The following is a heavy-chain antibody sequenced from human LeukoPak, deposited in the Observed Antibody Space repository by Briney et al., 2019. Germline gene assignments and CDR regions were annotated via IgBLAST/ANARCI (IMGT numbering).Heavy chain of an antibody. V-gene: IGHV3-30*18. CDR1: GFTFSSYG. Sequence: PGGSLRLSCAASGFTFSSYGMHWVRQAPGKGLEWVAVISYDGSNKYYADSVKGRFTISRDNSKNTLYLQMNSLRAEDTAVYYCAEVESRYCSSTSCYPADYWGQGTLVTVSS. J-gene: IGHJ4*02. CDR2: ISYDGSNK. CDR3: AEVESRYCSSTSCYPADY. D-gene: IGHD2-2*01.